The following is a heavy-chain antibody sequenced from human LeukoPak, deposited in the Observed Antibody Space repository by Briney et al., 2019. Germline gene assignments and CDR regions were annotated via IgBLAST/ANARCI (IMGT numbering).Heavy chain of an antibody. D-gene: IGHD3-22*01. CDR1: GFTFDDYT. CDR2: ISWDGGST. V-gene: IGHV3-43*01. Sequence: PGGSLRLSCAASGFTFDDYTMHWVRQAPGKGLEWVSLISWDGGSTYYADSVKGRFTISRDNSKNSLYLQMNSLRTEDTALYYCAKSPNYDSSGYHIDYWGQGTLVTVSS. CDR3: AKSPNYDSSGYHIDY. J-gene: IGHJ4*02.